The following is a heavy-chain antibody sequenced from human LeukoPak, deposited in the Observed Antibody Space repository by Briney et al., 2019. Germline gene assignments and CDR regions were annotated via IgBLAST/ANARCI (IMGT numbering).Heavy chain of an antibody. CDR2: IYPGDSDT. V-gene: IGHV5-51*01. J-gene: IGHJ4*02. CDR1: GFSFTSYW. Sequence: GESLKISCRGSGFSFTSYWVGWVRQMPGKGLEWMGIIYPGDSDTRYSPSFQGQVTISADKSISTAYLQWSSLKASDTAMYYCARQGYDILTGYESDYWGQGTLVTVSS. D-gene: IGHD3-9*01. CDR3: ARQGYDILTGYESDY.